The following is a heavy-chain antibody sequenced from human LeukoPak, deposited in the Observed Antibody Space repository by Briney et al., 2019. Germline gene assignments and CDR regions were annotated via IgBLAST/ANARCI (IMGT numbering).Heavy chain of an antibody. D-gene: IGHD4-23*01. V-gene: IGHV4-34*01. J-gene: IGHJ4*02. Sequence: NPSETLSLTCTVSGGSISGYYWSWIRQPPGKGLEWIGEINHSGSTNYNPSLKSRVTISVDTSKNQFSLKLSSVTAADTAVYYCARRAVVQPFDYWGQGTLVTVSS. CDR2: INHSGST. CDR3: ARRAVVQPFDY. CDR1: GGSISGYY.